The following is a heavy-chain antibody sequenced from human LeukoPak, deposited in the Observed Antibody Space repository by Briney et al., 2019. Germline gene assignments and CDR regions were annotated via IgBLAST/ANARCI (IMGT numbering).Heavy chain of an antibody. D-gene: IGHD3-10*01. V-gene: IGHV3-53*01. CDR1: GFILSSSY. J-gene: IGHJ3*02. Sequence: PGGSLRLSCAASGFILSSSYMTWVRQAPGKGLEWVSVIYSGGSTFYADSVKGRFTISRDNSKNTLYLQMNSLRVEDTAVYYCARGWFGETLDIWGQGTMVTVSS. CDR3: ARGWFGETLDI. CDR2: IYSGGST.